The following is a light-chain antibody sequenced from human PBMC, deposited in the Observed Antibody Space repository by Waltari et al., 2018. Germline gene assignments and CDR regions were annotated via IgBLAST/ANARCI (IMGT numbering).Light chain of an antibody. CDR1: SSDVGSYNL. CDR2: EGS. V-gene: IGLV2-23*01. Sequence: QSVLTQPASVSGSPGQSITVSCTGTSSDVGSYNLVPWYQQHPGKAPKLMIYEGSKRPSGVSNRFSGSKSGNTASLIISGLQAEDEADYYCCSYAGSSTLLFGGGTKVTVL. J-gene: IGLJ2*01. CDR3: CSYAGSSTLL.